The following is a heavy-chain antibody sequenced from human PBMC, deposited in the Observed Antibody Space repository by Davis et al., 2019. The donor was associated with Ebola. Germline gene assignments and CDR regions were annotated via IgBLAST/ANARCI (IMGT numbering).Heavy chain of an antibody. D-gene: IGHD3-3*01. J-gene: IGHJ5*02. CDR3: ARSITIFGVVSILNWFDP. Sequence: GSLRLSCTVSGGSISSSSYYWGWIRQPLGKGLEWIGSIYYSGSTYYNPSLKSRVTISVDTSKNQFSLKLSSVTAADTAVYYCARSITIFGVVSILNWFDPWGQGTLVTVSS. V-gene: IGHV4-39*01. CDR2: IYYSGST. CDR1: GGSISSSSYY.